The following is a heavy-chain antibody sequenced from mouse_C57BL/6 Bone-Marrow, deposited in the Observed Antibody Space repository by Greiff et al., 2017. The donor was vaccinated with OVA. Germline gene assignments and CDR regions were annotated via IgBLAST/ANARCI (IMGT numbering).Heavy chain of an antibody. Sequence: VMLVESGAELARPGASVKLSCKASGYTFTSYGISWVKQRTGQGLEWIGEIYPRSGNTYYNEKFKGKATLTADKSSSTAYMELRSLTSEDSAVYFCARKASTVVARYFDVWGTGTTVTVSS. D-gene: IGHD1-1*01. V-gene: IGHV1-81*01. CDR1: GYTFTSYG. J-gene: IGHJ1*03. CDR3: ARKASTVVARYFDV. CDR2: IYPRSGNT.